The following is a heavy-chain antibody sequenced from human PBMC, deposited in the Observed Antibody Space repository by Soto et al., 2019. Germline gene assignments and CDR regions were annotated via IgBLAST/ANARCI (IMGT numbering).Heavy chain of an antibody. J-gene: IGHJ4*02. CDR2: INSDGSST. D-gene: IGHD3-22*01. CDR1: GFTFSSYW. Sequence: PGGSLRLSCAASGFTFSSYWMHWVRQAPVKGLVWVSRINSDGSSTSYADSVKGRFTISRDNAKNTLYLQMNSLRAGDTAVYYCARDPLDYYDSSGYYEHTELFDYWGQGTLVTVSS. CDR3: ARDPLDYYDSSGYYEHTELFDY. V-gene: IGHV3-74*01.